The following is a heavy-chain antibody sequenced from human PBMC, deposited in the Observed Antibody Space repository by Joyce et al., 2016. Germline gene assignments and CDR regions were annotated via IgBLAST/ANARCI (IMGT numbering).Heavy chain of an antibody. Sequence: EVQLVESGGGLVKPGGSRRLSFAASGFTFRSYRMNWVRQAPGKGLEWFSSIITGSSNIHYADSVKGRFTISRDNAKNSLYLQMNSLRAEDTALYYCARDYSNSPRYFDYWGQGTLVTVSS. V-gene: IGHV3-21*01. CDR2: IITGSSNI. D-gene: IGHD4-11*01. CDR3: ARDYSNSPRYFDY. J-gene: IGHJ4*02. CDR1: GFTFRSYR.